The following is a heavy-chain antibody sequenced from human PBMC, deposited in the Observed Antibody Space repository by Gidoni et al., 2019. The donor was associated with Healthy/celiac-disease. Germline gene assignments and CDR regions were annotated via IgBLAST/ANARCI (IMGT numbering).Heavy chain of an antibody. J-gene: IGHJ3*02. D-gene: IGHD3-10*01. Sequence: QVQLVQSGAEVKKPGSSVKVSCKASGGTFSSYAIRWVRQAPGQGLEWMGGIIPSFGTANYAQKFQGRVTITADESTSTAYMELSSLRSEDTAVYYCARDLELLKWNAFDIWGQGTMVTVSS. CDR1: GGTFSSYA. CDR2: IIPSFGTA. V-gene: IGHV1-69*01. CDR3: ARDLELLKWNAFDI.